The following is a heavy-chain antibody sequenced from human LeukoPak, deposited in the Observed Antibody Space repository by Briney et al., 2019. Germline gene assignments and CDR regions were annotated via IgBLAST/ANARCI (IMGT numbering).Heavy chain of an antibody. CDR3: ANGGAPGKALAYCGGDCYSHFDY. Sequence: GGSLRLSCAASGFTFSSYGMHWVRQAPGKGLEWVAVVSYDGSNKYYADSVKGRFTISRDNSKNTLYLQMNSLRAEDTAVYYCANGGAPGKALAYCGGDCYSHFDYWGQGTLVTVSS. CDR2: VSYDGSNK. J-gene: IGHJ4*02. CDR1: GFTFSSYG. V-gene: IGHV3-30*18. D-gene: IGHD2-21*02.